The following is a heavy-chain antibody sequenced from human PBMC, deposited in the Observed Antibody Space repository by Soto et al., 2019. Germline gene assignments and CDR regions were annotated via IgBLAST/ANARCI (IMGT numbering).Heavy chain of an antibody. Sequence: EVQLVESGGGLIQPGGSLRLACAASGFSVSSNCMSWVRQAPGKGLEWVSVIYTGGSTHYADSVEGRFTISRDISKNTLYLQMNSLTAEDTAVYYCARDPGSIAVAGTIWGQGTLVTVSS. CDR3: ARDPGSIAVAGTI. V-gene: IGHV3-53*01. CDR1: GFSVSSNC. CDR2: IYTGGST. D-gene: IGHD6-19*01. J-gene: IGHJ4*02.